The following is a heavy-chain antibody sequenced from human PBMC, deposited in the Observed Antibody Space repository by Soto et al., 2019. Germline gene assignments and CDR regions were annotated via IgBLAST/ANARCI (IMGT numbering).Heavy chain of an antibody. CDR3: TGIYSGSPGGTLRY. D-gene: IGHD1-26*01. V-gene: IGHV4-31*03. CDR1: GGSISSGGYY. Sequence: QVQLQESGPGLVKPSQTLSLTCTVSGGSISSGGYYWSWIRQHPGKGPGWIGYIYYSGSTYYNPSLKSRVTLSVDTSKNQFSLKLSSVTAADTTVYYCTGIYSGSPGGTLRYCGQGTLVTVSS. J-gene: IGHJ4*02. CDR2: IYYSGST.